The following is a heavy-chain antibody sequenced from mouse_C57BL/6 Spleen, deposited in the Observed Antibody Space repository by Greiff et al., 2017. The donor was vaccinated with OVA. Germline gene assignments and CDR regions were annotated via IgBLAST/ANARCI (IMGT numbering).Heavy chain of an antibody. Sequence: EVQRVESGGGLVQPKGSLKLSCAASGFSFNTYAMNWVRQAPGKGLEWVACIRSKSNNYATYYDDPGKDRFTTSRDESESMLYLQMNNLKTEDTAMYYCVSDGYDAMDYWGQGTSVTVSS. CDR2: IRSKSNNYAT. V-gene: IGHV10-1*01. CDR1: GFSFNTYA. CDR3: VSDGYDAMDY. D-gene: IGHD2-3*01. J-gene: IGHJ4*01.